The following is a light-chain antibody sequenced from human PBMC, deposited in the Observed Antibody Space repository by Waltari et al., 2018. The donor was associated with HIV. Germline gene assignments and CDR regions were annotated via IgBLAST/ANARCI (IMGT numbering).Light chain of an antibody. CDR2: EVT. Sequence: QSALTQPPSVSGSPGQSVTISCTRTSSDVGSYNLVSWYQQSPGTAPKLMVYEVTSRPSGVPERFSGSKSGNTASLTISGLQAEDEADYYCSSFTSSSTVVFGGGTKLTVL. J-gene: IGLJ3*02. V-gene: IGLV2-18*02. CDR1: SSDVGSYNL. CDR3: SSFTSSSTVV.